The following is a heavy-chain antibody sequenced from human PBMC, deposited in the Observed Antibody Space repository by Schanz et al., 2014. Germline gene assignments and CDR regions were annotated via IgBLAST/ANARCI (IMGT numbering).Heavy chain of an antibody. CDR2: INPNSGDT. V-gene: IGHV1-2*06. CDR3: ARAGQDYSDSSGYATYYFGN. Sequence: QLVQSGSEFRKPGASVKVSCKASGYIFSSYAIHWVRQAPGQGLEWMGRINPNSGDTNYAQKFQGRVTMTTDTSTSTVYMELRSLRSEDTAVYYCARAGQDYSDSSGYATYYFGNWGQGTLVTVSS. CDR1: GYIFSSYA. D-gene: IGHD3-22*01. J-gene: IGHJ4*02.